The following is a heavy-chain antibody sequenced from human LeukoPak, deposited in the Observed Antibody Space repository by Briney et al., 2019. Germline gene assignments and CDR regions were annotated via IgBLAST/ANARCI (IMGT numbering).Heavy chain of an antibody. CDR2: ISYDGSNK. J-gene: IGHJ4*02. D-gene: IGHD6-13*01. CDR1: GFTFSSYA. CDR3: VKDQGSSSWFVDY. Sequence: GRSLRLSCAASGFTFSSYAIHWVRQAPGKGLEWVAVISYDGSNKYYADSVKGRFTISRDNSKNTLYLQMNSLRDEDTAVYYCVKDQGSSSWFVDYWGQRTLVTVSS. V-gene: IGHV3-30*04.